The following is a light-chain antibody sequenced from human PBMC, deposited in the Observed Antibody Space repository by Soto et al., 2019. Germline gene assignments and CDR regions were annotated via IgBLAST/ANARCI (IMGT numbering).Light chain of an antibody. J-gene: IGLJ2*01. CDR1: SSNIGTNT. Sequence: QSVLTQPPSASGTPGQRVTISCSGSSSNIGTNTVNWYQQFPGSAPQLLLYNANQRPSGVPGRFSGSKSGTSSSLAISGLQAEDEADYYCAAWDVSLDVVFFGGGTKLTVL. V-gene: IGLV1-44*01. CDR2: NAN. CDR3: AAWDVSLDVVF.